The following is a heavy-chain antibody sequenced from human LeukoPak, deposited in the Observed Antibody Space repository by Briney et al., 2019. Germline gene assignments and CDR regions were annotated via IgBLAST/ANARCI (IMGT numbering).Heavy chain of an antibody. CDR2: ISGYSGKT. D-gene: IGHD2-15*01. CDR1: GYTFTSYY. Sequence: GASVKVSCKASGYTFTSYYMRWVRQAPGQGLEWLGWISGYSGKTNSAQNLQGRVTMTTDTSTSTAYMELRNLRSDDTAVYYCVRERLGNCSGGNCHGADYWGQGALVTVSS. CDR3: VRERLGNCSGGNCHGADY. J-gene: IGHJ4*02. V-gene: IGHV1-18*04.